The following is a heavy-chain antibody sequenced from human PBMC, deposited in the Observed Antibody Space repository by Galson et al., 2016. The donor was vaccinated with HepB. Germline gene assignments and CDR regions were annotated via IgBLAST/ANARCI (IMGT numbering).Heavy chain of an antibody. CDR2: ISYTGGT. V-gene: IGHV4-39*02. CDR1: GGSASSGNYY. J-gene: IGHJ5*02. Sequence: SETLSLTCTVSGGSASSGNYYWSWIRQPPGKGLEWIGTISYTGGTSYNPSLKSRVAISVDTTKNHFSLELTSVTAADTAVYFCVRVSQINWFYLWGQGTRAPVSA. CDR3: VRVSQINWFYL.